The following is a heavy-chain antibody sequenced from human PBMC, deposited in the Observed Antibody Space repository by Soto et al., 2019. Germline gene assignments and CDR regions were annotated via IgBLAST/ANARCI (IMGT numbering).Heavy chain of an antibody. CDR1: GFSINTGGVG. V-gene: IGHV2-5*01. CDR2: LYWNDDE. D-gene: IGHD4-4*01. CDR3: AKLRAISNKLFFDP. Sequence: QITLRESGPTLVKPTQTLTLSCTLSGFSINTGGVGVGWIRHPPGKVPEWLAPLYWNDDECYSPSLRYRLSITKDAAENRVVLTMTHLDPTDTGTYYCAKLRAISNKLFFDPWGQGALITISS. J-gene: IGHJ5*02.